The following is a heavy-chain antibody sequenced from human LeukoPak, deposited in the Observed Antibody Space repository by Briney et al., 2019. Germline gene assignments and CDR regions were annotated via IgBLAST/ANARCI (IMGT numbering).Heavy chain of an antibody. V-gene: IGHV4-34*01. Sequence: PSETLSLTCAVYGGSFSGYYWSWIRQPPGKGLEWIGEINHSGSTNYNPSLKSRVTISVDTSKNQFSLKLSSVTAADTAVYYCARANRMVRGVIRPFDYWGQGTLVTVSS. CDR2: INHSGST. D-gene: IGHD3-10*01. CDR1: GGSFSGYY. CDR3: ARANRMVRGVIRPFDY. J-gene: IGHJ4*02.